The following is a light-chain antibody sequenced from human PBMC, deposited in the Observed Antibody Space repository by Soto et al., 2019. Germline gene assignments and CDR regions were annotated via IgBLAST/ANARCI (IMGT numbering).Light chain of an antibody. CDR2: GAS. V-gene: IGKV3-15*01. CDR3: QHYHNWPPRDT. J-gene: IGKJ2*01. CDR1: QTVSSN. Sequence: EIVMTQSPATLSVSPGERATLSCRASQTVSSNLAWYQQRPVQAPRLLIYGASTRATGIPARFSGSGSGTEFTLTISSLQSEDFAVYYCQHYHNWPPRDTFGQGTKLEI.